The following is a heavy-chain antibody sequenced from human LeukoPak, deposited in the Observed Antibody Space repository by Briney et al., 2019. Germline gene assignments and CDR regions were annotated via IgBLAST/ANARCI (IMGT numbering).Heavy chain of an antibody. CDR3: ARRRKKQWLVVGGWFDP. CDR2: IYTSGSN. V-gene: IGHV4-4*07. Sequence: PSETLSLTCTVSGGSISSYYWSWIRQPAGKGLEWIGRIYTSGSNNYNPSLKSRVTMSVDTSKNQFSLKLSSVTAADTAVYYCARRRKKQWLVVGGWFDPWGQGTLVTVSS. J-gene: IGHJ5*02. D-gene: IGHD6-19*01. CDR1: GGSISSYY.